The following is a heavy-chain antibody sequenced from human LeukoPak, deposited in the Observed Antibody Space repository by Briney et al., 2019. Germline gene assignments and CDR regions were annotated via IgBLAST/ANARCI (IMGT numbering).Heavy chain of an antibody. CDR3: ARDTITMVRGVMGYFDL. J-gene: IGHJ2*01. Sequence: SVKVSCKASGGTFSSYAISWVRQAPGQGLEWRGRIIPILGIANYAQKFQGRVTITADKSTSTAYMELSSLRSEDTAVYYCARDTITMVRGVMGYFDLWGRGTLVTVSS. V-gene: IGHV1-69*04. CDR1: GGTFSSYA. D-gene: IGHD3-10*01. CDR2: IIPILGIA.